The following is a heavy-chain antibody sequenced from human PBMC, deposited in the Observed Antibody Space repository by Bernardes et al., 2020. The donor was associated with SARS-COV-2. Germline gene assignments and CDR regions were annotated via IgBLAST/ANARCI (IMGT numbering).Heavy chain of an antibody. CDR2: IKEDGSEK. Sequence: GGSLRLSCAASGFMFNSYWMSWVRQAPGEGLEWVANIKEDGSEKYYVNSVKGRFTISRDNAKNSLYLQMNSLRAEDTAVYYCAGELRFLEWLLPSHFDYWGQGTLVTVSS. V-gene: IGHV3-7*05. CDR3: AGELRFLEWLLPSHFDY. CDR1: GFMFNSYW. D-gene: IGHD3-3*01. J-gene: IGHJ4*02.